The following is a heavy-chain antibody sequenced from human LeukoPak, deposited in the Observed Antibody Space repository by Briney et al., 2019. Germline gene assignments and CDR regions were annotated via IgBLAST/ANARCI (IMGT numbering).Heavy chain of an antibody. CDR2: TYYRSKWYS. CDR1: GDSVSSNSAA. CDR3: ARDWYSRATTVDY. Sequence: SQTLSLTCVISGDSVSSNSAAWNWIRQSPSRGLEWLRRTYYRSKWYSYSAVSVKSRIIINPDTSKNQFSLQLNSVTPEDTAVYYCARDWYSRATTVDYWGQGTLVTVSS. J-gene: IGHJ4*02. D-gene: IGHD1-26*01. V-gene: IGHV6-1*01.